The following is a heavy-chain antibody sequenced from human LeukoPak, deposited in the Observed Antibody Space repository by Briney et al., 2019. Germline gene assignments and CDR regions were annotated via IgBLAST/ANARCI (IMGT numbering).Heavy chain of an antibody. CDR1: GFTYLTYS. CDR3: AGGYVGARIDY. V-gene: IGHV3-23*01. CDR2: IAGSGFDT. Sequence: GGSLRLSCAASGFTYLTYSMTWVRQAPGKGLEWVATIAGSGFDTYYADSVKGRFTISRDNSENTVYLQMNSLRVEDTAVYYCAGGYVGARIDYWGQGTLVTVSS. J-gene: IGHJ4*02. D-gene: IGHD5-12*01.